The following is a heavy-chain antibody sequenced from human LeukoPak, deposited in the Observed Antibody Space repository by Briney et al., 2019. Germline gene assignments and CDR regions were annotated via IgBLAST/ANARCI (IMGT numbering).Heavy chain of an antibody. J-gene: IGHJ4*02. Sequence: GGSLRLSCAASGFIFSNFAMHWVRQAPGKGLEYVSAISDNGGSTFFTNSVKGRFTISRDNSKDTLYLQMGSLRAEDMAVYYCARDAGGSPDYWGQGTLVTVSS. CDR2: ISDNGGST. D-gene: IGHD1-1*01. CDR3: ARDAGGSPDY. CDR1: GFIFSNFA. V-gene: IGHV3-64*01.